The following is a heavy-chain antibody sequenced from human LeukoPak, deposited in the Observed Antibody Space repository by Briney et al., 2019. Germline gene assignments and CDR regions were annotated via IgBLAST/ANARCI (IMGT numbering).Heavy chain of an antibody. V-gene: IGHV4-4*07. CDR2: IYTSGST. D-gene: IGHD2-2*01. J-gene: IGHJ2*01. Sequence: SETLSLTCTVSGGSISSYYWSWIRQPAGKGLEWIGRIYTSGSTNYNPSLKSRVTMSVDTSKNQFSLKLSSVTAADTAVYYCARGPYCSSTSCYPYWYFDLWGRGTLVTVSS. CDR3: ARGPYCSSTSCYPYWYFDL. CDR1: GGSISSYY.